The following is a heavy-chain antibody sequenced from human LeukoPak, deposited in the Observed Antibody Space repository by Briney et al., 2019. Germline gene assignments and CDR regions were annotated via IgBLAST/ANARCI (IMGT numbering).Heavy chain of an antibody. CDR2: IYYSGST. CDR1: GGSISSSSYY. Sequence: PSETLSLTCTVSGGSISSSSYYWGWIRQPPGKGLEWIGSIYYSGSTNYNPSLKSRVTISVDTSKNQFSLKLSSVTAADTAVYYCARGRGYNWNGKSDFDYWGQGTLVTVSS. J-gene: IGHJ4*02. V-gene: IGHV4-39*07. CDR3: ARGRGYNWNGKSDFDY. D-gene: IGHD1-20*01.